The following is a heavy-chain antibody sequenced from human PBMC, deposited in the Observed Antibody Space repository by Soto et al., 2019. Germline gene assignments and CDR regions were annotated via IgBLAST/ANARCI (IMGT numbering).Heavy chain of an antibody. CDR2: IIPAFGTT. CDR1: GGTFGIYA. CDR3: ARVPRQMLYGHKRNGMDV. Sequence: QVQLVQSGAAVSKPGSSVKVSCKASGGTFGIYAIGWVRQAPGQGLEWMGGIIPAFGTTKNAQKFQDRVDMTADETTNTDYMELRGLRFDDTAVYYGARVPRQMLYGHKRNGMDVWGQGTTLIVSS. D-gene: IGHD2-2*02. V-gene: IGHV1-69*01. J-gene: IGHJ6*02.